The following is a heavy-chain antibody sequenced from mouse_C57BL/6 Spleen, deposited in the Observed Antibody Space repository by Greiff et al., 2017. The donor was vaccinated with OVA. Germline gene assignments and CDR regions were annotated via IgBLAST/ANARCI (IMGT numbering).Heavy chain of an antibody. Sequence: VQLQQSGPELVKPGASVKISCKASGYAFSSSWMNWVKQRPGKGLEWIGRIYPGDGDTNYNGKFKGKATLTADKSSSTAYMQLSSLTSEDSAVYFCARSPTGARYFDYWGQGTTLTVSS. CDR2: IYPGDGDT. CDR1: GYAFSSSW. CDR3: ARSPTGARYFDY. J-gene: IGHJ2*01. D-gene: IGHD4-1*02. V-gene: IGHV1-82*01.